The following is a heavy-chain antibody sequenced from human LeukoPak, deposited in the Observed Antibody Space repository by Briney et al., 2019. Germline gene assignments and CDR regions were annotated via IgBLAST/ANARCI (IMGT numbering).Heavy chain of an antibody. Sequence: SVKVSCKASGGTFSSYAISWVRQAPGQGLEWMGGIIPIFGTANYAQKFQGRVTITADESTSTAYMELSSLRSEDTAVYYCARVFTGYSSSFPFDYWGQGTLVTVSS. V-gene: IGHV1-69*13. CDR2: IIPIFGTA. D-gene: IGHD6-13*01. CDR1: GGTFSSYA. J-gene: IGHJ4*02. CDR3: ARVFTGYSSSFPFDY.